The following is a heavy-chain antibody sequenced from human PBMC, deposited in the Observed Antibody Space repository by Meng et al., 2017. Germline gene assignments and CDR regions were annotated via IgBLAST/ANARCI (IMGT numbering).Heavy chain of an antibody. CDR3: ARDRGAVAGTNFDY. CDR2: IYHSGST. V-gene: IGHV4-4*03. CDR1: GGSISSSNW. Sequence: QVQRQESAPGLVKPRGTLSLTCAVSGGSISSSNWWSWVRQPPGKGLEWIGEIYHSGSTNYNPSLKSRVTISVDKSKNQFSLKLSSVTAADTAVYYCARDRGAVAGTNFDYWGQGTLVTVSS. D-gene: IGHD6-19*01. J-gene: IGHJ4*02.